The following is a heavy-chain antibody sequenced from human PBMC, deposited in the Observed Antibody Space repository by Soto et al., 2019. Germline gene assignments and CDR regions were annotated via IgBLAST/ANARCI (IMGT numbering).Heavy chain of an antibody. CDR2: IYYSGST. D-gene: IGHD4-17*01. CDR1: GGSISSGGYY. CDR3: ARAYGGISEYYYGMDV. V-gene: IGHV4-31*03. J-gene: IGHJ6*02. Sequence: SETLSLTCTVSGGSISSGGYYWSWILHHPGKGLEWIGYIYYSGSTYYNPSLKSRVTISVDTSKNQFSLKLSSVTAADTAVYYCARAYGGISEYYYGMDVWGQGTTVTVSS.